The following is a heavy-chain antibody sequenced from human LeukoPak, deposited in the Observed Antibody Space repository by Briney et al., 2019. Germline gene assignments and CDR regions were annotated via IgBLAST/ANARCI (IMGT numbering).Heavy chain of an antibody. V-gene: IGHV4-39*07. J-gene: IGHJ6*02. CDR1: GGSISSSSYY. D-gene: IGHD2-2*01. CDR2: IYYSGST. Sequence: SETLSLTCTVSGGSISSSSYYWGWIRQPPGKGLEWIGSIYYSGSTYYNPSLKSRVTISVDTSKNQFSLKLSSVTAADTAVYYCARRPAIGYYYYYGMDVWGQGTTVTVSS. CDR3: ARRPAIGYYYYYGMDV.